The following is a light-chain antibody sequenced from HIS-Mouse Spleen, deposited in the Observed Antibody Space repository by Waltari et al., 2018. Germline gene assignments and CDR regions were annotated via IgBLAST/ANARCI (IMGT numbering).Light chain of an antibody. J-gene: IGKJ1*01. CDR1: QSISSW. V-gene: IGKV1-5*03. CDR2: KAS. CDR3: QQYNSYSWT. Sequence: DIPLTQPPSPLSAPQVYRSTTTCRASQSISSWLAWYQQKPGKAPKLLTYKASSLESGVPSRFSGSGSGTEFTLTISSLQPDDFATYYCQQYNSYSWTFGQGTKVEIK.